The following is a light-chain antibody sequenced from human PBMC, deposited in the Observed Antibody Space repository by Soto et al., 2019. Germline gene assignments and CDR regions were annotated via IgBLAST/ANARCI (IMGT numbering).Light chain of an antibody. CDR2: DVS. J-gene: IGLJ1*01. Sequence: QSALTQPRSVSGSPGQSVTISCTGTSSDVGAYNYVSWYQQHPGKAPKFMIYDVSKRPSGVPDRFSGSKSGNTASLTISGLQAEDEADYYCCSYAGTYSYVFGTGTKVTVL. CDR3: CSYAGTYSYV. CDR1: SSDVGAYNY. V-gene: IGLV2-11*01.